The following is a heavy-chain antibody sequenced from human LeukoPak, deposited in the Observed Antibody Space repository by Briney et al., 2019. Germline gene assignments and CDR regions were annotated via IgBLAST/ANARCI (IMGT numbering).Heavy chain of an antibody. V-gene: IGHV5-51*02. J-gene: IGHJ6*02. CDR3: ARHGNYDILTGDYNYYSYYCMDV. D-gene: IGHD3-9*01. CDR2: IYRGSSDN. Sequence: GASFQTCSKSSGYSFTRYWTGCVRQLPGNRVGWVGIIYRGSSDNRSSPSCQGHVTISADKSISTAYLQWSSLKASYTAMYYCARHGNYDILTGDYNYYSYYCMDVWGQGTTVTVSS. CDR1: GYSFTRYW.